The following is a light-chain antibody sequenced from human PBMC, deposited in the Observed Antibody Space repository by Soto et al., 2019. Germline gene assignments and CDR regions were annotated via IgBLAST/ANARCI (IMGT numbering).Light chain of an antibody. CDR3: QQLNNYPST. CDR2: AAS. V-gene: IGKV1-9*01. CDR1: QGIDSY. J-gene: IGKJ4*01. Sequence: DIPMTQSPAALSASVGERVPIACRASQGIDSYLAWYKQKPGTAPKLLIYAASALQSGVPSRFSGSGSGTDFTLTISSLQPEDFATYYCQQLNNYPSTFGGGTKVDIK.